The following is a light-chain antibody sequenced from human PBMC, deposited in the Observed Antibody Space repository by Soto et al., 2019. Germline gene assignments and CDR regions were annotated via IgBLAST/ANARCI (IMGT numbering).Light chain of an antibody. CDR3: QHYGTSGL. Sequence: EIVLTQSPGTLSLSPGERAILSCRASQSVSDSYLAWYQQKPGQAPRLLIYASSRATGIPDRFSGSGSGTDFTLTISRLEPEDFAVYYCQHYGTSGLFGPGTKVDIK. CDR1: QSVSDSY. J-gene: IGKJ3*01. V-gene: IGKV3-20*01. CDR2: AS.